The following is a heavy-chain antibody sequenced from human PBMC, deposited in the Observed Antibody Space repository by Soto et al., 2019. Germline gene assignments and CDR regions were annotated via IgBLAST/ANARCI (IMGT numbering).Heavy chain of an antibody. CDR3: TTVKDYDFWSGYANYYGMDV. D-gene: IGHD3-3*01. CDR2: IKSKTDGGTT. J-gene: IGHJ6*02. CDR1: GFTFSNAW. V-gene: IGHV3-15*07. Sequence: EVQLVESGGGLVKPGGSLRLSCAASGFTFSNAWMNWVRQAPGKGLEWVGRIKSKTDGGTTDYAAPVKGRFTISRDDSKNTLYLQMNSLKTGDPAVYYCTTVKDYDFWSGYANYYGMDVWGQGTTVTVSS.